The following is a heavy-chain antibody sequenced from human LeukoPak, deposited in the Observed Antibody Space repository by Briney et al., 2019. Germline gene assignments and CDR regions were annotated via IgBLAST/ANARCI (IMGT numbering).Heavy chain of an antibody. J-gene: IGHJ3*02. V-gene: IGHV4-4*09. D-gene: IGHD2-2*01. CDR3: ARGRIVVVPAASRGAFDI. CDR1: GGSISSYY. CDR2: IYTSGST. Sequence: SSETLSLTCTVSGGSISSYYWSWIRQPPGKGLEWIGYIYTSGSTNYNPSLKSRVTISVDTSKNQFSLKLSSVTAADTAVYYCARGRIVVVPAASRGAFDIWGQGTMVTVSS.